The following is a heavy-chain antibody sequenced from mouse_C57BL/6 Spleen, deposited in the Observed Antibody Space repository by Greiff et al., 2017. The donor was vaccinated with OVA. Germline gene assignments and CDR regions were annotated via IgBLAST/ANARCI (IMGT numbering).Heavy chain of an antibody. Sequence: VQRVESGPGLVAPSQSLSITCTVSGFSLTSYGVHWVRQPPGKGLEWLVVIWSDGSTTYNSALKSRLSISKDNSKSQVFLKMNSLQTDDTAMYYGARHDGPYYYAMDYWGQGTSVTVSA. J-gene: IGHJ4*01. CDR1: GFSLTSYG. CDR3: ARHDGPYYYAMDY. D-gene: IGHD2-3*01. CDR2: IWSDGST. V-gene: IGHV2-6-1*01.